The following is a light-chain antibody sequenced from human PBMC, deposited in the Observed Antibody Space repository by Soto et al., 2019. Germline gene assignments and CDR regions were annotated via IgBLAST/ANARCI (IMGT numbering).Light chain of an antibody. V-gene: IGLV1-44*01. Sequence: QSVLTQPPSASGSPGQRITISCSGSSSGIESHTVNWYQQAPGKAPKLLINTNYQRPSGVPARFSGSKSGASASLAISGLQSEDEATYYCETWDDSRKGVFGTGTKVTVL. CDR3: ETWDDSRKGV. CDR2: TNY. CDR1: SSGIESHT. J-gene: IGLJ1*01.